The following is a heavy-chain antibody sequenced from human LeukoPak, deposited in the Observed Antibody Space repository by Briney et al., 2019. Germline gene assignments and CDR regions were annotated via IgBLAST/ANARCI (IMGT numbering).Heavy chain of an antibody. Sequence: ASVKVSCKASGYTFTGYYMHWVRQAPGQGLEWMGWINPNSGGTNYAQKFQGWVTMTRDTSISTAYMELSRQRSDDTAVYYCAREEDGGSLDYWGQGTLVTVSS. CDR2: INPNSGGT. D-gene: IGHD3-16*01. J-gene: IGHJ4*02. CDR3: AREEDGGSLDY. V-gene: IGHV1-2*04. CDR1: GYTFTGYY.